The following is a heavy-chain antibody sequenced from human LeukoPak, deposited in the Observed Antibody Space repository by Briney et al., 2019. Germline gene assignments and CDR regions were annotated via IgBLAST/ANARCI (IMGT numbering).Heavy chain of an antibody. Sequence: PSETLSLTCTVSGGSISSSSYYWGWIRQPPGKGLEWIGSIYYSGSTYYNPSLKSRVTISVDTSKNQFSLKLSSVTAADTAVYYCAREEYQLLYYYYRMDVWGQGTTVTVSS. V-gene: IGHV4-39*02. CDR1: GGSISSSSYY. CDR3: AREEYQLLYYYYRMDV. J-gene: IGHJ6*02. D-gene: IGHD2-2*01. CDR2: IYYSGST.